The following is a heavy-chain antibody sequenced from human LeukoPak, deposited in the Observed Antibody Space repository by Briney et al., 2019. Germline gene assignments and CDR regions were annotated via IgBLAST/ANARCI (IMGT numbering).Heavy chain of an antibody. J-gene: IGHJ4*02. Sequence: GESLKISCKGSGYSFTTYWIAWVRQMPGKGLEWMGIIFPGDSDTKYSPSFQGQVTISADKSISTAYLQWSSLEASDTAMYYCARRVGYNRFDYWGQGTLVTVSS. D-gene: IGHD5-24*01. CDR1: GYSFTTYW. CDR2: IFPGDSDT. V-gene: IGHV5-51*01. CDR3: ARRVGYNRFDY.